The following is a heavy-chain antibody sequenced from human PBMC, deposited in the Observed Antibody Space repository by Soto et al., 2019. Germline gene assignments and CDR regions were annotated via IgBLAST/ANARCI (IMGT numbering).Heavy chain of an antibody. Sequence: SETLSLTCGVYGGSFSGYYWTWIRQAPGKGLEWIGEINHSGGTNYNSSLKSRVTISVDTSKNQLPLTLYSVTAADTAVYYCARDRQYYQFWSGYQNERPYGMDVWGQGTTVTVSS. J-gene: IGHJ6*02. D-gene: IGHD3-3*02. CDR3: ARDRQYYQFWSGYQNERPYGMDV. CDR1: GGSFSGYY. V-gene: IGHV4-34*01. CDR2: INHSGGT.